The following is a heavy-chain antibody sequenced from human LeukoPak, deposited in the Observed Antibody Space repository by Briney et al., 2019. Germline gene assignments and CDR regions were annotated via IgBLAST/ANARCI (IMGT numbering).Heavy chain of an antibody. Sequence: PSETLSLTRSVSGGSISKSNHYWGWIRQPPGKGLEWIGSIYYSGSPYHNPSLRSRVTISVDTSKNQFSLKLTSVTAADTAVYYCARWGRGVGFDDWGQGTLVTVSS. CDR3: ARWGRGVGFDD. D-gene: IGHD2-8*02. J-gene: IGHJ4*02. V-gene: IGHV4-39*01. CDR2: IYYSGSP. CDR1: GGSISKSNHY.